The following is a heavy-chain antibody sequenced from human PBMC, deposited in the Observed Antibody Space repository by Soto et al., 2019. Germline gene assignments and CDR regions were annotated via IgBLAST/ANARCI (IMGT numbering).Heavy chain of an antibody. CDR1: GYMFTTYG. CDR3: ARERCSSTSCYKGPVYYYGLDG. Sequence: ASVRVSCKASGYMFTTYGISWVRQAPGQGLEWMGWISAYNGNTKYAQKLQGRVTMTTDTSTSTAYMELRSLRSDDTAVYYCARERCSSTSCYKGPVYYYGLDGRGQGSTVTVS. J-gene: IGHJ6*02. CDR2: ISAYNGNT. D-gene: IGHD2-2*02. V-gene: IGHV1-18*01.